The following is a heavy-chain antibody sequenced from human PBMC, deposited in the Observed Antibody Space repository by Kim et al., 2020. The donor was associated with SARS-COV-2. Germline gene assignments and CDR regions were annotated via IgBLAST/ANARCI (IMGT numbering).Heavy chain of an antibody. J-gene: IGHJ4*02. V-gene: IGHV1-24*01. CDR3: ATDGGYCSSTSCQILGLFDY. CDR2: FDPEDGET. D-gene: IGHD2-2*01. Sequence: ASVKVSCKVSGYTLTELSMHWVRQAPGKGLEWMGGFDPEDGETIYAQKFQGRVTMTEDTSTDTAYMELSSLRSEDTAVYYCATDGGYCSSTSCQILGLFDYWGQGTLVTVSS. CDR1: GYTLTELS.